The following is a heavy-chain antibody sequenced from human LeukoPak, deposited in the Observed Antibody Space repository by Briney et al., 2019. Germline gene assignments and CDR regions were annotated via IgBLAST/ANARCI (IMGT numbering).Heavy chain of an antibody. Sequence: GGSLRLSCAASGFTFNKYGMHWVRQAPGKGLEWVAVIWYDGSNKYYADSVKGRFTISRDNSKNTLYLQMNSLRAEDTAVYYCARGLGIVGSTNGPAYDIWGQGTMVTVSS. D-gene: IGHD1-26*01. CDR2: IWYDGSNK. V-gene: IGHV3-33*01. CDR1: GFTFNKYG. J-gene: IGHJ3*02. CDR3: ARGLGIVGSTNGPAYDI.